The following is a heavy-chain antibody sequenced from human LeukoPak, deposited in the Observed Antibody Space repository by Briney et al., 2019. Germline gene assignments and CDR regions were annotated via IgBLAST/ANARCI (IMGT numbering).Heavy chain of an antibody. CDR1: GGSFSGYY. CDR3: ARHLPGIAAAGIDP. Sequence: KPSETLSLTCAVYGGSFSGYYWSWIRQPPGKGLEWIGEINHSGSTNYNPSLKSRVTISVDTSKNQFSLKLSSVTAADTAVYYCARHLPGIAAAGIDPWGQGTLVTVSP. D-gene: IGHD6-13*01. V-gene: IGHV4-34*01. J-gene: IGHJ5*02. CDR2: INHSGST.